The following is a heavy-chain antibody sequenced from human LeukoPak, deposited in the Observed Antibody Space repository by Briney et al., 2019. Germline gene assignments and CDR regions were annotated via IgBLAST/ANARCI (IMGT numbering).Heavy chain of an antibody. J-gene: IGHJ6*02. CDR2: IYYSGST. D-gene: IGHD5-24*01. CDR3: ARHDHGYNPNATSEYYYGMDV. V-gene: IGHV4-39*01. CDR1: GGSISSSSYY. Sequence: SETLSLTCTVSGGSISSSSYYWGWIRQPPGKGLEWIGSIYYSGSTYYNPSLKSRVTISVDTSKNQFSLKLSSVTAADTAVYYCARHDHGYNPNATSEYYYGMDVWGQGTTVTVSS.